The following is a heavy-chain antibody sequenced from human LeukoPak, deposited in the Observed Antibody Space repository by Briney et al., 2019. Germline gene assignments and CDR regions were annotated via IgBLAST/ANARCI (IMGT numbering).Heavy chain of an antibody. CDR3: ARGAGKAIAAAPYPFDY. CDR2: INHSGRT. Sequence: SETLSLTCAVYGGSFSGYYWSWIRQPPGKGLEWIGEINHSGRTNYNPSLKSRVTISVDTSKNQFSLKLSSVTAADTAVYYCARGAGKAIAAAPYPFDYWGQGTLVTVSS. V-gene: IGHV4-34*01. J-gene: IGHJ4*02. CDR1: GGSFSGYY. D-gene: IGHD6-13*01.